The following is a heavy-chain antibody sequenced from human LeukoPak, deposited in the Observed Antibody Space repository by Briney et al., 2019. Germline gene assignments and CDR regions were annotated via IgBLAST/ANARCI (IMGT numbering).Heavy chain of an antibody. CDR2: INQTGTT. D-gene: IGHD3-10*01. V-gene: IGHV4-34*01. Sequence: PSETLSLTCAVYGGSFRDYYWNWIPQPPGKGLEWIGEINQTGTTNYNPSLKSRLTISLDTSKNHLFLKLTSATAADTALYYCAGGATPGVFWGQGILVTVSA. CDR3: AGGATPGVF. CDR1: GGSFRDYY. J-gene: IGHJ4*02.